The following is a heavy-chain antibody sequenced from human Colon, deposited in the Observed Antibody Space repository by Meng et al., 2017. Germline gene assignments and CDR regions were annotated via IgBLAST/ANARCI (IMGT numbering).Heavy chain of an antibody. CDR2: IYQSGST. CDR1: GSSITGRYY. D-gene: IGHD2/OR15-2a*01. Sequence: GSLRLSCTVSGSSITGRYYWGWIRQSPVTGLEWLGTIYQSGSTSYNPSLMSRVTISIDTSKNQFSLNLSSVTAADTAVYYCARAGVLSSGDWFNPWGQGALVTVSS. V-gene: IGHV4-38-2*02. CDR3: ARAGVLSSGDWFNP. J-gene: IGHJ5*02.